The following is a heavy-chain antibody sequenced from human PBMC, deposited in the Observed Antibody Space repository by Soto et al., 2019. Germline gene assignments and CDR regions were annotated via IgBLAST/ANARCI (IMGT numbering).Heavy chain of an antibody. CDR3: AKDTAGGYCSGGSCYSGYYYYYMDV. V-gene: IGHV3-9*01. CDR1: GFTFDDYA. Sequence: GGSLRLSCAASGFTFDDYAMHWVRQAPGKGLEWVSGISWNSGSIGYADSVKGRFTISRDNAKNSLYLQMNSLRAEDTALYYCAKDTAGGYCSGGSCYSGYYYYYMDVWGKGTTVTVSS. J-gene: IGHJ6*03. CDR2: ISWNSGSI. D-gene: IGHD2-15*01.